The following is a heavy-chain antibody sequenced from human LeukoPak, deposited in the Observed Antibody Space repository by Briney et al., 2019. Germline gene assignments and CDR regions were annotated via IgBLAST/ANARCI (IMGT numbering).Heavy chain of an antibody. CDR2: INHSGST. Sequence: PSETLSLTCAVYGGSFSGYYWSWIRQPPGKGLEWIGEINHSGSTNYNPSLKSRVTISVDTSKNQFSLKLSSVTAADTAVYYCARHPTRRATTGFDYWGQGTLVTVSS. CDR3: ARHPTRRATTGFDY. D-gene: IGHD1-26*01. J-gene: IGHJ4*02. CDR1: GGSFSGYY. V-gene: IGHV4-34*01.